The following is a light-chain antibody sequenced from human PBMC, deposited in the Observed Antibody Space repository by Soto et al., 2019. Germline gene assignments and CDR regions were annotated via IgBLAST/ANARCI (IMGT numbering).Light chain of an antibody. Sequence: DIHMTQSPSSLSASVGDRVTITCRASQSVRFYLNWYQQKPGKAPRLLIYGASTLQSGVPSRFSGSGSGTDFTLTISSLQAEDFATYYCQQNYNPLLTFGPGTKVDLK. CDR3: QQNYNPLLT. J-gene: IGKJ3*01. CDR1: QSVRFY. CDR2: GAS. V-gene: IGKV1-39*01.